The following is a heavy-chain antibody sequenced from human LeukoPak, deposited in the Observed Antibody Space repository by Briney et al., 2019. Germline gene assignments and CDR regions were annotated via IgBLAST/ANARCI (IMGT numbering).Heavy chain of an antibody. V-gene: IGHV4-59*01. CDR2: IYYSGST. CDR3: ARASRVAVAGTSWFDP. J-gene: IGHJ5*02. D-gene: IGHD6-19*01. Sequence: PSETLCLTCTASGGSISSYYWNWIRQPPGKGLEWVGGIYYSGSTNYNASLKSRVTISVDTSKNQFSLKLSSVTAADTAVYYCARASRVAVAGTSWFDPWGQGTLVTVPS. CDR1: GGSISSYY.